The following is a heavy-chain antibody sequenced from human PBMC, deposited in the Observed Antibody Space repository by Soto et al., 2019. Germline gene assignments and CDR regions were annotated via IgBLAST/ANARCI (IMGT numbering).Heavy chain of an antibody. V-gene: IGHV3-9*01. Sequence: GGSLRLSCAASGFTFDDYAMHWVRQAPGKGLEWVSGISWNSGSIGYADSVKGRFTISRDNAKNSLYLQMNSLRAEDTDLYYCAKDRKCSGGSCYYFDYWGQGTLVTVSS. CDR1: GFTFDDYA. CDR3: AKDRKCSGGSCYYFDY. J-gene: IGHJ4*02. D-gene: IGHD2-15*01. CDR2: ISWNSGSI.